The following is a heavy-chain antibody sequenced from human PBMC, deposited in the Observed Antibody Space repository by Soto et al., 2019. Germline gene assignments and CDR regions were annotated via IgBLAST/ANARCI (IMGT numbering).Heavy chain of an antibody. J-gene: IGHJ6*02. CDR3: ARVMIAPAASYYYYGMDV. V-gene: IGHV4-59*01. D-gene: IGHD2-2*01. CDR2: IHNSGST. Sequence: SETLSLTCTVSCVSISTYLWSWIRQPPGKGLEWIGYIHNSGSTNYNPSLKSRVTMSVDTSKNQFSLKLSSVTAADTAVYYCARVMIAPAASYYYYGMDVWGRGTTVTVSS. CDR1: CVSISTYL.